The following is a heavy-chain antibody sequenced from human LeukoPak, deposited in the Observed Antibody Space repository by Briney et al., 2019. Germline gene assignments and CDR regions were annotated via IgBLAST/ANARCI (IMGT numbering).Heavy chain of an antibody. D-gene: IGHD6-6*01. J-gene: IGHJ3*02. CDR3: TVLSDGDAFDI. CDR1: GYTFTGYY. V-gene: IGHV1-2*06. CDR2: IDPKTGGT. Sequence: EASVKVSCEASGYTFTGYYMHWVRQVPGQGLEWLGRIDPKTGGTKYAQKSQGRVTMTRDTSSSTAYMDLSSLRSDDTAVYFCTVLSDGDAFDIWGQGTLVTVSS.